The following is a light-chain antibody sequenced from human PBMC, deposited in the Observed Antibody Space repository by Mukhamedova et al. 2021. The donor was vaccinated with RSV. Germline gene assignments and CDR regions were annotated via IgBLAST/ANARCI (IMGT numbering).Light chain of an antibody. Sequence: WYQRRVHGKAPKLLIYDASNLETGVPSRFSGSGSGTDFTSTISSLQPEDIATYYCQQDDNLFTFGGGTKVEIK. V-gene: IGKV1-33*01. J-gene: IGKJ4*01. CDR3: QQDDNLFT. CDR2: DAS.